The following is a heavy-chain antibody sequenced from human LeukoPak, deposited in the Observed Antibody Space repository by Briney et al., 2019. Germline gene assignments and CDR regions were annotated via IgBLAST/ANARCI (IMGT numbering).Heavy chain of an antibody. V-gene: IGHV3-48*03. CDR1: GFTFSSDA. CDR2: MSSAGSAI. J-gene: IGHJ5*01. CDR3: ARGTPLDS. Sequence: PGGSLRLSCAAFGFTFSSDAMSWVRQAPGKGLEWVSYMSSAGSAIYYADSVKGRFTISRDNAKNSLFLQMNSLRAEDTAVYYCARGTPLDSWGQGTLVTVSS.